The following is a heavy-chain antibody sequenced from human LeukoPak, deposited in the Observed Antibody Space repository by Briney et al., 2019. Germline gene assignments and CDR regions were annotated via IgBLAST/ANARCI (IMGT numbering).Heavy chain of an antibody. D-gene: IGHD3-3*01. Sequence: GGSLRLSCAASGFTFSSYAMHWVRQAPGKGLEWVAVISSDGNNKYYPDSVKGRFTISRDNSKNTLYLQMNSLRDEDTAVYYCVRVDKSGLDFDYWGQGTLATVSS. CDR2: ISSDGNNK. CDR1: GFTFSSYA. V-gene: IGHV3-30-3*01. CDR3: VRVDKSGLDFDY. J-gene: IGHJ4*02.